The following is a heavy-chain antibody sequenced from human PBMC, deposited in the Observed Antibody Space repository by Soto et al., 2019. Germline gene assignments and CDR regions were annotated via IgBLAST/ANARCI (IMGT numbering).Heavy chain of an antibody. J-gene: IGHJ6*02. Sequence: ASVKVSCKASGYTFTSYGISWVRQAPGQGLEWMGWISAYNGNTNYTQKLQGRVTMTTDTSTSTAYMELRSLRSDDTAVYYCARGVNYGILEWTGDYYYYGMDVWGQGTTVTVSS. V-gene: IGHV1-18*01. CDR1: GYTFTSYG. CDR2: ISAYNGNT. CDR3: ARGVNYGILEWTGDYYYYGMDV. D-gene: IGHD3-9*01.